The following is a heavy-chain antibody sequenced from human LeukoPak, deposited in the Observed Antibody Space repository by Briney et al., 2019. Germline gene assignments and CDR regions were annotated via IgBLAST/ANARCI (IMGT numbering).Heavy chain of an antibody. V-gene: IGHV4-30-4*08. CDR3: ARNTKNYDFWSGPSFDY. J-gene: IGHJ4*02. CDR1: GGSISSGDYY. CDR2: IYYSGST. D-gene: IGHD3-3*01. Sequence: SQTLSLTCTVSGGSISSGDYYWSWIRQPPGKGLESIVYIYYSGSTYYNPSLKSRVTISVDTSKNQFSLKLSSVTAADTAVYYCARNTKNYDFWSGPSFDYWGQGTLVTVSS.